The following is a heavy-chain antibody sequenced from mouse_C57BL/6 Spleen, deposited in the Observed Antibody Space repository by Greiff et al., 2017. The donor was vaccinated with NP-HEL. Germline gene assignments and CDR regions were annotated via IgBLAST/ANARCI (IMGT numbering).Heavy chain of an antibody. CDR3: ARPFDY. CDR2: ISYDGSN. V-gene: IGHV3-6*01. J-gene: IGHJ2*01. Sequence: VQLKQSGPGLVKPSQSLSLTCSVTGYSITSGYYWNWIRQFPGNKLEWMGYISYDGSNNYNPSLKNRISITRDTSKNQFFLKLNSVTTEDTATYYGARPFDYWGQGTTLTVSS. CDR1: GYSITSGYY.